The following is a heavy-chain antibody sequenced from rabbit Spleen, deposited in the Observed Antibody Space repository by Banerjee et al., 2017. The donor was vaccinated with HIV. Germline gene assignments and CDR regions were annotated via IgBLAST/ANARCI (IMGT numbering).Heavy chain of an antibody. D-gene: IGHD6-1*01. CDR1: GFDFSTYG. CDR2: TDPVFGSA. CDR3: VRQLYTYRKAGYAAATRLDL. V-gene: IGHV1S47*01. J-gene: IGHJ3*01. Sequence: QEQLVESGGGLVQPGGSLKFSCKASGFDFSTYGVNWVRQAPGKGLEWIGYTDPVFGSAYYASWVNGRFTISRDNAQNTVFLHVTSLTAADTATYFCVRQLYTYRKAGYAAATRLDLWGPGTLVTVS.